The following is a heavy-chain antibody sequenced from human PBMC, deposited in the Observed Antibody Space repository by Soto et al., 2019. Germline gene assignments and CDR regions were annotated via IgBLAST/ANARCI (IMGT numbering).Heavy chain of an antibody. V-gene: IGHV4-59*08. D-gene: IGHD2-15*01. Sequence: SETLSLTCTVSGGSISSYYWSWIRQPPGKGLEWIGYIYYSGSTNYNPSLKSRVTISVDTSKNQFSLKLSSVTAADTAVYYCARLDIVVVVAATCAFDIWGQGTMVTVSS. CDR1: GGSISSYY. CDR3: ARLDIVVVVAATCAFDI. J-gene: IGHJ3*02. CDR2: IYYSGST.